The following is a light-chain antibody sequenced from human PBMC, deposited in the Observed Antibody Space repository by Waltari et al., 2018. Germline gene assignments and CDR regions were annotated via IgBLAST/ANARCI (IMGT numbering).Light chain of an antibody. CDR1: SSDVGYSNI. Sequence: QSALTQPASVSGSPGQSITIPCTGTSSDVGYSNIVSWYRQHPGTAPKLIISEVHKRPLGISSRFSGSKSGNTASLTISGLQPEDEAEYYCCSYAGVNTFLFGGGTKVTVL. CDR3: CSYAGVNTFL. J-gene: IGLJ2*01. V-gene: IGLV2-23*02. CDR2: EVH.